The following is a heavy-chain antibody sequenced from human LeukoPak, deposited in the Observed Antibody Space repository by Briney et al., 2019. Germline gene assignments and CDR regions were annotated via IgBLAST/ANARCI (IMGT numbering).Heavy chain of an antibody. Sequence: SETLSLTCTVSGGSISSGSYYWSWIRQPAGKGLEWIGRIYTSGSTNYNPSLKSRVTISVDTSKNQFSLKLSSVTAADTAVYYCARASPHIAAAGTTLDAFDIWGQGTMVTVSS. CDR1: GGSISSGSYY. J-gene: IGHJ3*02. CDR2: IYTSGST. D-gene: IGHD6-13*01. CDR3: ARASPHIAAAGTTLDAFDI. V-gene: IGHV4-61*02.